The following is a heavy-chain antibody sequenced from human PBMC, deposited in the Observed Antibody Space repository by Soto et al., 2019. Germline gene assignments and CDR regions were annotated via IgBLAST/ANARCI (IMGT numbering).Heavy chain of an antibody. CDR2: ISSSGSTV. V-gene: IGHV3-48*03. CDR1: GFTFSSYE. D-gene: IGHD3-3*01. J-gene: IGHJ6*02. CDR3: ARDPWSYGMDV. Sequence: PGGSLRLSCAGSGFTFSSYEMNWVRQAPGKGLEWVSYISSSGSTVYYADSVKGRFTISRDNAKNSLYLQMNSLRAEDTSVYYCARDPWSYGMDVWGQGTTVTAP.